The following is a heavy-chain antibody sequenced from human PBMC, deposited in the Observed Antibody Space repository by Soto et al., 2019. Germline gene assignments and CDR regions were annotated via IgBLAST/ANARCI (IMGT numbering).Heavy chain of an antibody. J-gene: IGHJ6*02. D-gene: IGHD6-25*01. V-gene: IGHV4-39*01. CDR2: IYYTGRT. CDR3: ATHRRYSSGWYYYGMDV. Sequence: SETLSVTCTVAEAYRVDYFCERIRQSPGKGLEWIGNIYYTGRTYYNPSLKSRVTISVDTSNNQFSLRLNSVTAADTAVYYCATHRRYSSGWYYYGMDVWGQRTTVTVSS. CDR1: EAYRVDYF.